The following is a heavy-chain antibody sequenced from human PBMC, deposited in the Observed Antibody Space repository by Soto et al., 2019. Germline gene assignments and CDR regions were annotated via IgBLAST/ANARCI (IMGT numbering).Heavy chain of an antibody. CDR3: ARVLRGWFDP. Sequence: SETLSLTCAVSGGSITSANWWTWVRQPPGGGREWIGEISHSGITNYNASLKSRVTMSVDKTKNDVSLKLTAVTAADTAVYYCARVLRGWFDPWGQGTPVPVSS. CDR1: GGSITSANW. V-gene: IGHV4-4*02. CDR2: ISHSGIT. J-gene: IGHJ5*02.